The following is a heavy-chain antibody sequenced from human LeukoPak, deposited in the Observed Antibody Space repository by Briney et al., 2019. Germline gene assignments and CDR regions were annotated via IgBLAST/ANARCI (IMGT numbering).Heavy chain of an antibody. CDR2: IYPGDSDT. J-gene: IGHJ4*02. V-gene: IGHV5-51*01. CDR3: ARPVSDYDARDY. Sequence: GESLKISCKGSGYSFSNFWIGWVRQMPGKGLEWMGIIYPGDSDTRYSPSFQGQVTISDDKSISTAYLQWSSLKASDSAMYFCARPVSDYDARDYWGQGTLVTVSS. D-gene: IGHD4/OR15-4a*01. CDR1: GYSFSNFW.